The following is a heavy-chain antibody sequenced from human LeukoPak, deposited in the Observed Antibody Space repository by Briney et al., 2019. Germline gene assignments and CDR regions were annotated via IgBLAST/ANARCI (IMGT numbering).Heavy chain of an antibody. CDR3: ARASGSYDY. D-gene: IGHD1-26*01. Sequence: PGGSLRLSCAASGFTFSSYAMSWVRQAPGKGLEWVAVIWNDGSNKYYADSVKGRFTISRDNSKNTLYLQMNSLRGEDTAVYYCARASGSYDYWGRGTLVTVSS. CDR2: IWNDGSNK. V-gene: IGHV3-33*08. J-gene: IGHJ4*02. CDR1: GFTFSSYA.